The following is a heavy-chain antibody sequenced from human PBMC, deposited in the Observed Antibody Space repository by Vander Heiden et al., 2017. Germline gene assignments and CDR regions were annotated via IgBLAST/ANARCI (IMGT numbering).Heavy chain of an antibody. J-gene: IGHJ5*02. CDR2: ISFSSGFI. V-gene: IGHV3-21*01. CDR3: LGATYDNWVDP. Sequence: ALVKPGGSLRLSCVASGFSFNTHSMNWVRQAPGKGLEWVSSISFSSGFIKYADSVKGRFTISRDNAKNSLFLQMKSLRGEDTAVYYCLGATYDNWVDPWGLGTLVTVSS. CDR1: GFSFNTHS.